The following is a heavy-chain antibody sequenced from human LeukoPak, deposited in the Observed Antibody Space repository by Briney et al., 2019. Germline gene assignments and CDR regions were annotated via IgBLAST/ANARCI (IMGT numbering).Heavy chain of an antibody. V-gene: IGHV1-18*01. CDR2: ISAYNGNT. J-gene: IGHJ6*03. Sequence: ASVKVSCKASGYTFTSYGISWVRQAPGQGLEWMGWISAYNGNTNYAQKLQGRVTMTTDTSTSKAYMELRSLRSDDTAVYYCARGVRDGYNYYYYYYMDVWGKGTTVTVSS. CDR3: ARGVRDGYNYYYYYYMDV. D-gene: IGHD5-24*01. CDR1: GYTFTSYG.